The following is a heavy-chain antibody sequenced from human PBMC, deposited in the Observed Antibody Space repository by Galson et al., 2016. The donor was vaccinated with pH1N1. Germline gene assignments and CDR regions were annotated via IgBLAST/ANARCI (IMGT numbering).Heavy chain of an antibody. V-gene: IGHV5-51*01. CDR3: ARHGDIYGWDAFDM. CDR1: GYNFAKYW. J-gene: IGHJ3*02. Sequence: QSGAEVKKPGESLMISCEGSGYNFAKYWIAWVRQMPGKGLEWMGIVYPGDSDTTYSPSFQGHVTISADKSKSSVYLQWRSLKASVTAMYYCARHGDIYGWDAFDMWGQGTLVTISS. CDR2: VYPGDSDT. D-gene: IGHD5-18*01.